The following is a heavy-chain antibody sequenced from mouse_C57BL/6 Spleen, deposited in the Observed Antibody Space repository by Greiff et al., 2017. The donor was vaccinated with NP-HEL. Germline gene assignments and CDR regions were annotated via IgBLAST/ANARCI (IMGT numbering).Heavy chain of an antibody. CDR3: ARHERGDSNYLFAY. V-gene: IGHV1-62-2*01. Sequence: QVQLKQSGAELVKPGASVKLSCKASGYTFTEYTIHWVKQRSGQGLEWIGWFYPGSGSIKYNENFKDKATLTADKSSSTVYMELSRLTSEDSAVYFCARHERGDSNYLFAYWGQGTLVTVSA. CDR1: GYTFTEYT. D-gene: IGHD2-5*01. J-gene: IGHJ3*01. CDR2: FYPGSGSI.